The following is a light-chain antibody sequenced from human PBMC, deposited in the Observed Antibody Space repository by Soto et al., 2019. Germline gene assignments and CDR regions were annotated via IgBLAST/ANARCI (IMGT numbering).Light chain of an antibody. V-gene: IGKV3-20*01. J-gene: IGKJ1*01. CDR2: GAS. CDR3: QQYGGSPRT. Sequence: EIVLTQSPGTLSLSPGERATLSCRASQNVDSNYLAWYQQKPGQAPRLLIYGASSRATGIPDRFSGSGSGTEFTLTISRLEPEDFAVYYCQQYGGSPRTFGQGTKV. CDR1: QNVDSNY.